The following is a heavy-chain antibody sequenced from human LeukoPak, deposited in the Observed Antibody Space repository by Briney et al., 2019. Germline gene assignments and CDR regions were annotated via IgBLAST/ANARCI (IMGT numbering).Heavy chain of an antibody. D-gene: IGHD4-17*01. Sequence: GASVKVSCKASVYTFTGYYMHWVRQAPGQGLEWMGWINPNSGGTNYAQKFQGRVTMTRDTSISTAYMELSRLRSDDTAVYYCRTDMYGDYGDYSDYWGQGTLVTVSS. CDR2: INPNSGGT. V-gene: IGHV1-2*02. CDR3: RTDMYGDYGDYSDY. J-gene: IGHJ4*02. CDR1: VYTFTGYY.